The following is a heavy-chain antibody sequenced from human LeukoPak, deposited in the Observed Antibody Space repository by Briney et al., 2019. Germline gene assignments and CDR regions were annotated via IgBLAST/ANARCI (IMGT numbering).Heavy chain of an antibody. J-gene: IGHJ4*02. CDR2: INQGGSEK. V-gene: IGHV3-7*01. Sequence: GESLRLSCVLSGLTFSDAWMSWVRQAPGKGLEWLANINQGGSEKYYVDSVKGRFTISRDNAKNSLFLQMNSLRAEDTAVYYCARDVGDLWGQGTLVTVSS. CDR3: ARDVGDL. CDR1: GLTFSDAW. D-gene: IGHD2-21*02.